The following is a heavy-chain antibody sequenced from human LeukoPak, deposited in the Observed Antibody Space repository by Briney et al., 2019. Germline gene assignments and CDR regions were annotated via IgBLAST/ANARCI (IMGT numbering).Heavy chain of an antibody. CDR1: GYIFTGNY. V-gene: IGHV1-2*02. CDR3: ASDRRYDYVWGSYQFVFDY. D-gene: IGHD3-16*02. Sequence: GSVKVSCKASGYIFTGNYMHWARQAPGQGLEWMGWINPNSGGTNYAQKFQGRVTMTRDTSISTAYMELSRLRSDDTAVYYCASDRRYDYVWGSYQFVFDYWGQGTLVTVSS. CDR2: INPNSGGT. J-gene: IGHJ4*02.